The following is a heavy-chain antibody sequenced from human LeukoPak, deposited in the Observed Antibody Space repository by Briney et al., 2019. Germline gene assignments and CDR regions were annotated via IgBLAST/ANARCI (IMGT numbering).Heavy chain of an antibody. Sequence: PSETLSLTCTVSGGSISSYYWSWIRQPPGKGLEWIGYIYYSGSTNYNPSLKSRVTISVDTSKNQFSLKLSSVTAADTAVYYCARTFLGYSSSFNWFDPWGQGTLVTVSS. V-gene: IGHV4-59*08. D-gene: IGHD6-13*01. CDR2: IYYSGST. CDR1: GGSISSYY. CDR3: ARTFLGYSSSFNWFDP. J-gene: IGHJ5*02.